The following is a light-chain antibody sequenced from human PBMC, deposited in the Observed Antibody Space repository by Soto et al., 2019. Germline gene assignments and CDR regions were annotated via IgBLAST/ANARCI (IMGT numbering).Light chain of an antibody. CDR2: GNS. Sequence: SVLTQPPSVSGAPGQRVTISCTGSSSNIGAYYDVHWYQQLPGTAPKLLIYGNSNRPSGVPDRFSGSKSGASASLAITGLQAEDEADYYCQSYDSSLSGVVFGGGTKLTVL. CDR3: QSYDSSLSGVV. J-gene: IGLJ2*01. V-gene: IGLV1-40*01. CDR1: SSNIGAYYD.